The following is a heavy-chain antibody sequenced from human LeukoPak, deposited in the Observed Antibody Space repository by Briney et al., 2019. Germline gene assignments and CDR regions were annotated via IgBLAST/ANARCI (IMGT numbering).Heavy chain of an antibody. CDR1: GFTVSSNY. V-gene: IGHV3-53*05. CDR2: IYSGGST. CDR3: VKDNPVCES. J-gene: IGHJ5*02. D-gene: IGHD2-21*01. Sequence: GSLRLSCAASGFTVSSNYMSWVRQAPGKGPEWVSVIYSGGSTYYADSVKGRFTISRDISKNTLFLEMNGLRVDDTALYYCVKDNPVCESWGQGTLVIVSS.